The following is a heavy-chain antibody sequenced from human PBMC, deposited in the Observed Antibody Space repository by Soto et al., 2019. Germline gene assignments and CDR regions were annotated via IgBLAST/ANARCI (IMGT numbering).Heavy chain of an antibody. CDR1: GYTFTSYG. Sequence: QVQLVQSGAEVKKPGASVKVSCKASGYTFTSYGISWVRQAPGQGLEWMGWISAYNGNTNYAQKLQGRVTMTTDTSTSTAYMELRGLRSDDTAVYYCARDHASGSYGKTNFDYWGQGTLVTVSS. CDR3: ARDHASGSYGKTNFDY. J-gene: IGHJ4*02. V-gene: IGHV1-18*01. CDR2: ISAYNGNT. D-gene: IGHD1-26*01.